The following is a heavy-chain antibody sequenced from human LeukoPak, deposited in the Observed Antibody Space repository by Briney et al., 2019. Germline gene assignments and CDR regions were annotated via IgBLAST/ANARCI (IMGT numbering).Heavy chain of an antibody. CDR3: ARSRYYDSSGYYAPSFPFDY. V-gene: IGHV4-59*11. CDR1: GGSISSHY. D-gene: IGHD3-22*01. CDR2: IYYSGGT. Sequence: PSETLSLTCTVSGGSISSHYWSWIRQPPGKGLEWIGYIYYSGGTNYNPSLKSRVTISVDTSKNQFSLKLSSVTAADTAVYYCARSRYYDSSGYYAPSFPFDYWGQGTLVTVSS. J-gene: IGHJ4*02.